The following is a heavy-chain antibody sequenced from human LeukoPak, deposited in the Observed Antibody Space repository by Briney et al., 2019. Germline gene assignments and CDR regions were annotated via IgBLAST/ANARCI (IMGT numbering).Heavy chain of an antibody. V-gene: IGHV3-33*06. D-gene: IGHD3-10*01. Sequence: GGSLRLSCAASGFTFSSYGMHWVRQAPGKGLEWVAVIWYDGSNKYYADSVKGRFTISRDNSKNTLYLQMNSLRAEDTAVYYCAKDRPYGTGTPGDYWGQGTLVTVSS. J-gene: IGHJ4*02. CDR2: IWYDGSNK. CDR1: GFTFSSYG. CDR3: AKDRPYGTGTPGDY.